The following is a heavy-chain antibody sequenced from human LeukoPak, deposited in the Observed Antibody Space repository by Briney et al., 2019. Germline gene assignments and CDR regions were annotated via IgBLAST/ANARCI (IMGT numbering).Heavy chain of an antibody. Sequence: SQTLSLTCTVSGGSISSGSYYWSWIRQPAGKGLEWIGRIYTSGSTNYNPSLKSRVTISVDTSKNQFSLKLSSVTAADTAVYYCARGRAGGSVVVLAAIDWFDPWGQGTLVTVSS. CDR1: GGSISSGSYY. CDR2: IYTSGST. V-gene: IGHV4-61*02. CDR3: ARGRAGGSVVVLAAIDWFDP. J-gene: IGHJ5*02. D-gene: IGHD2-2*01.